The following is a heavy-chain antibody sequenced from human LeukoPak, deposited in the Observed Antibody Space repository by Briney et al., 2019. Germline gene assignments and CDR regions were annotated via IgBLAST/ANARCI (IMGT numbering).Heavy chain of an antibody. CDR3: ARSSIAARLADY. Sequence: GGSLRLSCAASGFTFSNYWMSWVRQAPGKGLEWVSGINWNGGSTGYADSVKGRFTISRDNAKNSLYLQMNSLRAEDTALYYCARSSIAARLADYWGQGTLVTVSS. CDR2: INWNGGST. V-gene: IGHV3-20*04. D-gene: IGHD6-6*01. J-gene: IGHJ4*02. CDR1: GFTFSNYW.